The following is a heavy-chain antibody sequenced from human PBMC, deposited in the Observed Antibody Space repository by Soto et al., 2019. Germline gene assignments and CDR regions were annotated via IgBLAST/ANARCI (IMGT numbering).Heavy chain of an antibody. Sequence: GGSLRLSCAASGFTFSSYSMNWVRQAPGKGLEWVSSISSSSSYIYYADSVKGRFTISRDNAKNSLYLQMNSLRAEDTAVYYCASSGWDYYFDYWGQGTLVTVSS. CDR1: GFTFSSYS. J-gene: IGHJ4*02. V-gene: IGHV3-21*01. CDR3: ASSGWDYYFDY. D-gene: IGHD6-19*01. CDR2: ISSSSSYI.